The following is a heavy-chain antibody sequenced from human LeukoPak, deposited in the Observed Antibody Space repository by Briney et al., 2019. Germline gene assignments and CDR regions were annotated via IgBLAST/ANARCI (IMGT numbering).Heavy chain of an antibody. Sequence: GRSLRLSCAASGFTFSSYAMHWVRQAPGKGLEWVAVISYDGSNKYYADSVKGQFTISRDNSKNTLYLQMSSLRAEDTAVYYCARDLQGGYWGQGTLVTVSS. CDR2: ISYDGSNK. D-gene: IGHD4-11*01. CDR3: ARDLQGGY. V-gene: IGHV3-30-3*01. J-gene: IGHJ4*02. CDR1: GFTFSSYA.